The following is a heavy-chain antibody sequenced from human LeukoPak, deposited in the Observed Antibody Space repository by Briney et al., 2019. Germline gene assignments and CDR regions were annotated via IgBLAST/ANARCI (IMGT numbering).Heavy chain of an antibody. CDR1: GFTFSSYG. CDR2: ISYDGSNK. V-gene: IGHV3-30*18. D-gene: IGHD4-17*01. J-gene: IGHJ3*02. Sequence: GALRLSCTASGFTFSSYGMHWVRQAPGKGLEWVAVISYDGSNKYYADSVKGRFTISRDNSKNTLYLQMNSLRAEDTAVYYCAKDLPATVTTSSGAFDIRGQGTMVTVSS. CDR3: AKDLPATVTTSSGAFDI.